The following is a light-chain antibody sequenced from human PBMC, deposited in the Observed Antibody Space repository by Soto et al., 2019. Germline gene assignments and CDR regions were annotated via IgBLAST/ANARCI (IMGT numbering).Light chain of an antibody. V-gene: IGKV3-11*01. Sequence: EIVLTQSPATLSLSPGERATLSCRASQSISNYLAWYQQKPGQAPRLLIYDASSRATAIPDRFSGSGSGTDLTLTISSLEPEDFAIYYCQQRYNWPPFTFGPGTTVDMK. J-gene: IGKJ3*01. CDR1: QSISNY. CDR2: DAS. CDR3: QQRYNWPPFT.